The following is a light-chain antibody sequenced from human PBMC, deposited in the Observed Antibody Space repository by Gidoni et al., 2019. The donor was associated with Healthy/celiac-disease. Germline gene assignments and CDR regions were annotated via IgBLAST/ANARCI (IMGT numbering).Light chain of an antibody. CDR2: AAS. Sequence: DIQMTPSPSSLSASVGDRVTITCLASQSISSYLNWYQQKPGKAPKLLIYAASSLQSGVPSRFSGSGSGTDFTLTISSLQPEDFATYYCQQSYSTPMCSFGQGTKLEIK. V-gene: IGKV1-39*01. CDR3: QQSYSTPMCS. J-gene: IGKJ2*04. CDR1: QSISSY.